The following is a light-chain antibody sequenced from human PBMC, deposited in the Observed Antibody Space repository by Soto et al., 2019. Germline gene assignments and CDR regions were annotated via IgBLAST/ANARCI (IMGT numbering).Light chain of an antibody. CDR1: ETVRSA. CDR3: QQYNRWPPIT. V-gene: IGKV3-15*01. J-gene: IGKJ5*01. CDR2: DAS. Sequence: EIVMTQSPATLSVSPGERATLSCRACETVRSALVWYQQKPGQAPRLLIYDASTMGTGISARFSGSGSGTEVILPTSSLQSEEFAFYYCQQYNRWPPITVGQGTRLENK.